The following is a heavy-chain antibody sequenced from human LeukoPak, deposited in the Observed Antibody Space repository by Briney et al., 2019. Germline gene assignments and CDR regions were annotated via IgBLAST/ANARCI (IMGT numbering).Heavy chain of an antibody. CDR2: ITISSNFI. CDR1: GFSLSSYS. V-gene: IGHV3-21*01. CDR3: ARDRHGDGFLTGYSYFGMGV. J-gene: IGHJ6*02. Sequence: GGSLRLSCAASGFSLSSYSMIWVRQAPGKGLEWISSITISSNFIYYADSVKGRFTISRDNAKSSLFLQMNGLRAEDTAVYFCARDRHGDGFLTGYSYFGMGVWGQGTTVTVSS. D-gene: IGHD3-9*01.